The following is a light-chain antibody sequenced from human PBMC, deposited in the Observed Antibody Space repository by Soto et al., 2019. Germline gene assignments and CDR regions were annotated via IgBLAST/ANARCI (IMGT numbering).Light chain of an antibody. CDR2: DVS. J-gene: IGLJ1*01. CDR1: SNDVGGYNY. V-gene: IGLV2-14*01. CDR3: SSYTSSSTYV. Sequence: QSVLTQPASVSGSPGQSITISCTGTSNDVGGYNYVSWYQQHPGKAPKLMIYDVSNRPSGVSNRFSGSKSGNTASLTISGLQAEDEADYYCSSYTSSSTYVFGTGTQVTVL.